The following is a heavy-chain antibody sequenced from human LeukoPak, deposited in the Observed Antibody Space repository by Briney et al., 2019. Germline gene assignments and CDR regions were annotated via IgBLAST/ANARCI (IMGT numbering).Heavy chain of an antibody. CDR1: GGSISSGGLY. J-gene: IGHJ6*03. D-gene: IGHD2-2*01. CDR3: ARVHRRGVVPDTIGKNYYYMDV. CDR2: IYHSGST. V-gene: IGHV4-30-2*01. Sequence: PSQTLSLTCTVSGGSISSGGLYWSWIRQPPGKGLEWIGYIYHSGSTYYNPSLKSRVTISVDRSKSQFSLKLRSVTAADTAVYYCARVHRRGVVPDTIGKNYYYMDVWGKGTTVTFSS.